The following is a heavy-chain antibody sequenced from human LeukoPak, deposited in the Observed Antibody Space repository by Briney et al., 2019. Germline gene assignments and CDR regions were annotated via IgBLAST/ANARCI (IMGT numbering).Heavy chain of an antibody. V-gene: IGHV4-31*11. J-gene: IGHJ5*02. D-gene: IGHD3-10*01. Sequence: SETLSLTCAVSGGSISIGGYYWSWIRQHPGKGLEWIGYIYYSGSTYYNPSLKSRVTISVDTSKNQFSLKLSSVTAADTAVYYCARVAIHGSGAQNWFDPWGQGTLVTVSS. CDR3: ARVAIHGSGAQNWFDP. CDR1: GGSISIGGYY. CDR2: IYYSGST.